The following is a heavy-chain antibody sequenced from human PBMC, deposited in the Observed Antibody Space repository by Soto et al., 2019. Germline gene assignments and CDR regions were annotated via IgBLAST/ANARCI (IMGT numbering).Heavy chain of an antibody. CDR2: IYYSGST. CDR1: GGSISSYY. CDR3: ARSLRFSSSWFDP. J-gene: IGHJ5*02. V-gene: IGHV4-59*01. Sequence: SETLSLTCTVSGGSISSYYWSWIRQPPGKGLEWIGYIYYSGSTNYNPSLKSRVTISVDTSKNQFSLKLSSVTAADTAVYYCARSLRFSSSWFDPWGQGTLVTVSS. D-gene: IGHD6-13*01.